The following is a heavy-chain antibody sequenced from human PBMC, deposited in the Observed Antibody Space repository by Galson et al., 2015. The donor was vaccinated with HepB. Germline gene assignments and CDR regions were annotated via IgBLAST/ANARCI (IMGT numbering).Heavy chain of an antibody. CDR2: ISYSGST. CDR1: GGSISSSTFY. V-gene: IGHV4-39*01. D-gene: IGHD3-22*01. Sequence: ETLSLTCTVSGGSISSSTFYWGWIRQPPGKGLEWIGSISYSGSTYYNPSLKSRVTISVDTSKNQFSLKLTSVTAADTAVYYCARGPYYYDSSGYYSLLFDYWGQGTLVTVSS. CDR3: ARGPYYYDSSGYYSLLFDY. J-gene: IGHJ4*02.